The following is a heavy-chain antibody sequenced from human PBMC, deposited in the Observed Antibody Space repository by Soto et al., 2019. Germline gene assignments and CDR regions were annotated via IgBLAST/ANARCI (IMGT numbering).Heavy chain of an antibody. CDR3: GKVWVYDTSGWSFDY. Sequence: QVQLVESGGGVVQPGRSLRLSCAASGFTFSSYGMHWVRQAPGKGLEWVAVISDDGSNKYYVDSLKGRFTISRDNSKNTLYLQMNRLRAEDTAVYYCGKVWVYDTSGWSFDYWGQGTLVTVSS. V-gene: IGHV3-30*18. CDR2: ISDDGSNK. J-gene: IGHJ4*02. CDR1: GFTFSSYG. D-gene: IGHD3-22*01.